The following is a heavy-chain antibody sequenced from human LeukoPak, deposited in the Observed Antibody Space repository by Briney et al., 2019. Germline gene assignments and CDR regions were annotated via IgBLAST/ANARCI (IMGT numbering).Heavy chain of an antibody. D-gene: IGHD6-19*01. J-gene: IGHJ4*02. Sequence: ASVKVSCKDCGHTFTGYYMHWVRQAPGLGLEWMGRINPNSGGTNNAQKFQGRVTRTSDTSISTAYMELSRLRSDDTAVYYCAREPPRWYSSAGYWGQGTLVTVSS. CDR1: GHTFTGYY. CDR2: INPNSGGT. V-gene: IGHV1-2*06. CDR3: AREPPRWYSSAGY.